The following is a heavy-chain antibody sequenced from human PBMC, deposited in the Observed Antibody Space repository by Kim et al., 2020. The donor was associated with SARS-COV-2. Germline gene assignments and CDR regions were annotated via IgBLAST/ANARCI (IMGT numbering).Heavy chain of an antibody. D-gene: IGHD3-10*01. J-gene: IGHJ3*02. CDR2: ISGSGGGT. CDR3: AKSYGSGSYYLNCAFDI. CDR1: GFTFSSYA. V-gene: IGHV3-23*01. Sequence: GGSLRLSCAASGFTFSSYAMSWVRQAPGKGLEWVSAISGSGGGTYYADSVKGRFTISRDNSKNTLYLQMNSLRAEDTAVYYCAKSYGSGSYYLNCAFDICGQGTMCTVSS.